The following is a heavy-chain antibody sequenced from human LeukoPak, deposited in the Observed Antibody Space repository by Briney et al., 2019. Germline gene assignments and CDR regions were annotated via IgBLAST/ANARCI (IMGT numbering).Heavy chain of an antibody. CDR3: ARDPAQEMATGQSDY. J-gene: IGHJ4*02. D-gene: IGHD5-24*01. Sequence: GGSLRLSCAASGFTFSSYSMNWVRQAPGKGLEWVSSISSSSSYIYYADSVKGRFTISRDNARNSLYLQMNSLRAEDTAVYCCARDPAQEMATGQSDYWGQGTLATVSS. V-gene: IGHV3-21*01. CDR1: GFTFSSYS. CDR2: ISSSSSYI.